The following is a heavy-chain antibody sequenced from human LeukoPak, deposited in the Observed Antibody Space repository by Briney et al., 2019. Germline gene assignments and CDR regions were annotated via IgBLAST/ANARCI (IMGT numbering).Heavy chain of an antibody. Sequence: SETLSLTCTVSGGSISSYYWSWIRQPPGKGLEWIGYIYYSGSTNYNPSLKSRVTISVDTSKNQFSLKLSSVTAADTAVYHCARSYYYGSGSGPLFDYWGQGTLVTVSS. J-gene: IGHJ4*02. CDR3: ARSYYYGSGSGPLFDY. D-gene: IGHD3-10*01. CDR1: GGSISSYY. CDR2: IYYSGST. V-gene: IGHV4-59*01.